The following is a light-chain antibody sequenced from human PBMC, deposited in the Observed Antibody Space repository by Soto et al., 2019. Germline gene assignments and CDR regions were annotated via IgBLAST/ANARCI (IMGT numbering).Light chain of an antibody. J-gene: IGLJ3*02. CDR3: CSYAGNRRV. CDR1: SSDVGGYNY. CDR2: EVN. V-gene: IGLV2-8*01. Sequence: QSALTQPPSASGSPGQSVAISCTGTSSDVGGYNYVSWYQQHPGKAPKLMIYEVNKRPSGVSYRFSGSKSGNTASLTISALQAEDEADYFCCSYAGNRRVFGGGTKVTVL.